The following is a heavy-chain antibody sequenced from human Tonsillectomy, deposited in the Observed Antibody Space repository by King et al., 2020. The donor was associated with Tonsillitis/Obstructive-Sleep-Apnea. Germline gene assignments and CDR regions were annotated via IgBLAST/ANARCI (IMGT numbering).Heavy chain of an antibody. CDR3: ARLSGYIADY. D-gene: IGHD5-24*01. CDR2: IDPSDSYT. J-gene: IGHJ4*02. CDR1: GYSFTSYW. V-gene: IGHV5-10-1*01. Sequence: VQLVESGAEVKKPGESLRISCKGSGYSFTSYWISWVRQMPGKGLEWMGRIDPSDSYTNYSPSFQGPVTISADNSHSTAYLQWSSLKASDTAMYYWARLSGYIADYWGQGTLVSVSS.